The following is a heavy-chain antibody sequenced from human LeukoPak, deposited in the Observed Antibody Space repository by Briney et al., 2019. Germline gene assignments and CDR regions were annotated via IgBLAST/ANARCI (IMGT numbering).Heavy chain of an antibody. D-gene: IGHD2-15*01. J-gene: IGHJ5*02. CDR2: ISAYNGNT. Sequence: ASVKVSCKASGYTFTSYGISWVRQAPGQGLEWMGWISAYNGNTNYAQKLQGRVTMTTDTSTSTAYMELRSLRSDDTAVYYCARGVVVAAIYNWFDPWGQGTLVTVSS. CDR3: ARGVVVAAIYNWFDP. V-gene: IGHV1-18*01. CDR1: GYTFTSYG.